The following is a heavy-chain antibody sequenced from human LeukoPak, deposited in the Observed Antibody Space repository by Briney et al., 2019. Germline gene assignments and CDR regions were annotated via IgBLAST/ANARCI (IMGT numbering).Heavy chain of an antibody. V-gene: IGHV3-33*01. J-gene: IGHJ3*02. CDR3: AREDVLTGYSNAFDI. CDR2: IWYDGSHG. CDR1: GFTFSSYA. Sequence: PGGSLRLSCAASGFTFSSYAMHWVRQAPGKGLEWVAVIWYDGSHGYYAESVKGRLTISRDNSKNTMYLQMNSLRAEDTAVYYCAREDVLTGYSNAFDIWGQGTVVTVAS. D-gene: IGHD3-9*01.